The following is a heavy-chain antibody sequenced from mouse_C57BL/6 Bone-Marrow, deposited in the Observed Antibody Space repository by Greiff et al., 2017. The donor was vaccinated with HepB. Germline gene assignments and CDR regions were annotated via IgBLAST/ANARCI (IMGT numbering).Heavy chain of an antibody. D-gene: IGHD1-1*01. CDR1: GYTFTDYY. CDR3: ARSTTVVPHWYFDV. Sequence: VQLVESGAELVRPGASVKLSCKASGYTFTDYYINWVKQRPGQGLEWIARIYPGSGNTYYNEKFKGKATLTAEKSSSTAYMQPSSLTSEDSAVYFCARSTTVVPHWYFDVWGTGTTVTVSS. V-gene: IGHV1-76*01. CDR2: IYPGSGNT. J-gene: IGHJ1*03.